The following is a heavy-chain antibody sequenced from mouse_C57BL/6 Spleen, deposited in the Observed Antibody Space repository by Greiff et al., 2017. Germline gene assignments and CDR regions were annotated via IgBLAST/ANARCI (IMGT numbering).Heavy chain of an antibody. V-gene: IGHV1-4*01. Sequence: VQLQQSGAELARPGASVKMSCKASGYTFTSYTMHWVKQRPGQGLEWIGYINPSSGYTKYNQKFKDKATLTADKSSSTAYMQLSSLTSEDSAVYYCARSDDGYYFAMDYWGQGPSGTVST. CDR1: GYTFTSYT. J-gene: IGHJ4*01. D-gene: IGHD2-3*01. CDR2: INPSSGYT. CDR3: ARSDDGYYFAMDY.